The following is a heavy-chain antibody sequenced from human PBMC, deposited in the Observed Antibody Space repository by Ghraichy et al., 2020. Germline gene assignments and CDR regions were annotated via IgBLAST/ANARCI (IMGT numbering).Heavy chain of an antibody. Sequence: GGSLRLSCAASGFRFSIYSMHWVRQAPGKGLEWVALISPDGSEEYYADSVKGRFTISRDNSRNTLYLQMNSLRIEDTAVYYCAREDCGGNCNYHPRLDYWGQGTLGTVSS. J-gene: IGHJ4*02. D-gene: IGHD2-21*01. CDR1: GFRFSIYS. CDR3: AREDCGGNCNYHPRLDY. V-gene: IGHV3-30-3*01. CDR2: ISPDGSEE.